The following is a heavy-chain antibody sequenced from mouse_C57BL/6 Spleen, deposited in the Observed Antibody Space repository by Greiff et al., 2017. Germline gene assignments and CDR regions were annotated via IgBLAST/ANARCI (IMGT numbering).Heavy chain of an antibody. V-gene: IGHV1-53*01. CDR3: ASDCRNSGWFAY. Sequence: QVQLQQPGTELVKPGASVKLSCKASGYTFTSYWMHWVKQRPGQGLEWIGRINPNNGGTNYNEKFKSKATLTVDKPSSTAYMQLSSLTSEDSAVYYCASDCRNSGWFAYWGKGTMVTVSA. CDR2: INPNNGGT. D-gene: IGHD3-1*01. J-gene: IGHJ3*01. CDR1: GYTFTSYW.